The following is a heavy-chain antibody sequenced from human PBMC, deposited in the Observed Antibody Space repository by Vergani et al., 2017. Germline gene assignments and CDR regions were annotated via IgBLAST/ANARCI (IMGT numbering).Heavy chain of an antibody. D-gene: IGHD1-26*01. Sequence: EVQLVESGGGLVQPGRSLRLSCAASGFTFDDYAMHWVRQAPGKGLEWVSGISWNSGSIGYADSVKGRFTISRDNAKNSLYLQMNSLRAEDTALYYCAKDYSGSYRYFDDWGQGTLVTVSS. CDR2: ISWNSGSI. CDR1: GFTFDDYA. V-gene: IGHV3-9*01. J-gene: IGHJ4*02. CDR3: AKDYSGSYRYFDD.